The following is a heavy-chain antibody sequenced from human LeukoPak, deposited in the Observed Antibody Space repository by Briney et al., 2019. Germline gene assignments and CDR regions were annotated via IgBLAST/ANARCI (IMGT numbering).Heavy chain of an antibody. Sequence: SETLSLTCAVYGGSFSGYYWSWIRQPPGKGLEWIGSMYYSGSTYHNPSLKSRVTISVDTSKNQFSLKLSSVTAADTAVYYCARHSGPYSSSWFDYWGQGTLVTVSS. V-gene: IGHV4-34*01. CDR2: MYYSGST. CDR1: GGSFSGYY. D-gene: IGHD6-13*01. J-gene: IGHJ4*02. CDR3: ARHSGPYSSSWFDY.